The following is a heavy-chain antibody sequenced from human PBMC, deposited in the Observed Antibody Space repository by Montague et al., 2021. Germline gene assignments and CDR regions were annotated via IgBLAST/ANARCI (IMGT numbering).Heavy chain of an antibody. D-gene: IGHD5-18*01. CDR3: ARSHGRQLYFDY. V-gene: IGHV5-51*01. CDR2: IYPDDSDA. CDR1: GYSFTSFW. J-gene: IGHJ4*02. Sequence: QSGAEVKKPGESLKISCKGSGYSFTSFWIGWVRQMPGKGLEWMGSIYPDDSDARYSPSFQGQVTISADKSISTAYLQWSSLKASDTAIYYCARSHGRQLYFDYWDQGTLVTVSS.